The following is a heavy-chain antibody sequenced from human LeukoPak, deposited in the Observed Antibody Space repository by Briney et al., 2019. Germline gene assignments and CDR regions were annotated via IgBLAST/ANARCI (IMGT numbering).Heavy chain of an antibody. CDR3: ARGKREFPGSGSYSTHFEY. J-gene: IGHJ4*02. V-gene: IGHV5-51*01. CDR2: IYPDDSDI. CDR1: GYSFDTHW. Sequence: GESLKISCEGSGYSFDTHWIGWVRQMPGKGLEWMGIIYPDDSDIRYSPSFQGQVTMSADKSIRTAYLHWSSLKASDTAMYYCARGKREFPGSGSYSTHFEYWGQGTLVTVSS. D-gene: IGHD3-10*01.